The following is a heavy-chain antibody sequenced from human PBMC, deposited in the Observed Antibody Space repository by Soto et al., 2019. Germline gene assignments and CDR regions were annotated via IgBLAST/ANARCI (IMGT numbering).Heavy chain of an antibody. D-gene: IGHD7-27*01. J-gene: IGHJ4*02. CDR2: IYYNGNT. CDR3: ARANWYSEY. CDR1: GGSISNHY. Sequence: QVQLQESGPGLVKPSETLSLTCTVSGGSISNHYWSWIRQPPGKGLEWIGYIYYNGNTNYNPSLKSRVTMSVDTSKNQISLRLSSATAADTAVYYCARANWYSEYWGQGPLVTVSS. V-gene: IGHV4-59*11.